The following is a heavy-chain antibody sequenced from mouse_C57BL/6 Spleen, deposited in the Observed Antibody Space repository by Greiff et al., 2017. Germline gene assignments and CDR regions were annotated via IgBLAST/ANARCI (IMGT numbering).Heavy chain of an antibody. CDR1: GYTFTSYW. J-gene: IGHJ4*01. V-gene: IGHV1-7*01. Sequence: QVQLKQSGAELAKPGASVKLSCKASGYTFTSYWMHWVKQRPGQGLEWIGYINPSSDYTKYNQKFKDKATLTADKSSSTAYMQLRSLTYEDSAVYYCARYSNYGDYTMDYWGQGTSVTVSS. D-gene: IGHD2-5*01. CDR3: ARYSNYGDYTMDY. CDR2: INPSSDYT.